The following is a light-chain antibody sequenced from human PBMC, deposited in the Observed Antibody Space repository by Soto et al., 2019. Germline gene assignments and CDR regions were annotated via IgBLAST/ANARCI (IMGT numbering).Light chain of an antibody. Sequence: EIVMTQSPATLSVSPGERATLSCRASQSVSSNLAWYQQKPGQAPRLLIYGASTGATGIPARFSGSGSGTEFTLTISSLQSEDFAVYYCQQYNTGLTFGGGTKVEIK. CDR1: QSVSSN. V-gene: IGKV3-15*01. J-gene: IGKJ4*01. CDR2: GAS. CDR3: QQYNTGLT.